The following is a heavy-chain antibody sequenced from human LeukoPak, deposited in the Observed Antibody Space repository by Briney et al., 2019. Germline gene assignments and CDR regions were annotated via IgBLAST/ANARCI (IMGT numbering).Heavy chain of an antibody. CDR3: ARLGYCSITSCYKEKWLGAFDI. D-gene: IGHD2-2*02. Sequence: GESLKISCKGSGYSFTSHWIGWVRQMPGKGLEWMGIIYPGDSDTRYSPSFQGQVTISADNSISTAYLLWSSLKASDTAMYYCARLGYCSITSCYKEKWLGAFDIWGQGTVVTVSS. V-gene: IGHV5-51*01. CDR1: GYSFTSHW. CDR2: IYPGDSDT. J-gene: IGHJ3*02.